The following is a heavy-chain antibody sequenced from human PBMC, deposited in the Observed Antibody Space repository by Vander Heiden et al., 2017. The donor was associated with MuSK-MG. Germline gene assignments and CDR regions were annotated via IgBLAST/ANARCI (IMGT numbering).Heavy chain of an antibody. CDR1: EFTFSNYW. D-gene: IGHD3-16*01. CDR2: INTDGRNT. J-gene: IGHJ4*02. V-gene: IGHV3-74*01. CDR3: ISLGGNY. Sequence: EVQLVESGGGLVQPGGSLRLSCAASEFTFSNYWMHWVRQAPGKGLMWVSRINTDGRNTRYADSVKGRFTISRDNAKNTLYLQMNSLRAEDTAVYYCISLGGNYWGQGTLVTVSS.